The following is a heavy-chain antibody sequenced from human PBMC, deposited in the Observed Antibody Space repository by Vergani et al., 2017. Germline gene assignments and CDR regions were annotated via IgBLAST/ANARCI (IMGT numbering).Heavy chain of an antibody. CDR3: ASDTHSGQRADR. D-gene: IGHD6-19*01. CDR1: FDSIRNLY. V-gene: IGHV4-59*11. Sequence: QVQLQESGPGLVKSSETLSLTCSVSFDSIRNLYCNWIRQPPGKGLEWMGSIRYSENTNYNPSLKTRVTISVDTSKNQFSLTLTSVTAADTAVYYCASDTHSGQRADRWGQGILVTVTS. J-gene: IGHJ5*02. CDR2: IRYSENT.